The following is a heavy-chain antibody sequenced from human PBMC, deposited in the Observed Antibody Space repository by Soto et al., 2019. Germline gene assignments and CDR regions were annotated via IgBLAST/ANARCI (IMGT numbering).Heavy chain of an antibody. CDR2: ITYSGST. J-gene: IGHJ4*02. D-gene: IGHD1-26*01. Sequence: QVQLQQWGAGLLKPSETLSLTCGVYGGSFSGYYWSWFRQPPGKGLEWIGEITYSGSTTYNPSLKSRVTTSVDTSKNQFSLRLSSVTAADTAVYYCARHFSGSYYDDYWGQGSLVTVSS. V-gene: IGHV4-34*01. CDR3: ARHFSGSYYDDY. CDR1: GGSFSGYY.